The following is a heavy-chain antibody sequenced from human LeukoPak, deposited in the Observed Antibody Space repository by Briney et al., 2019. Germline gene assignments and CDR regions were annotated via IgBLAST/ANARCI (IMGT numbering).Heavy chain of an antibody. V-gene: IGHV3-30*02. CDR3: ATHCSGTTCHRDY. Sequence: PGGSLRLSCAASGFTFSTSAMHWVRQAPGKGLECVAFIQSDGSYKHYSDSVKGRFTISRDNSKNTLYLEMNSLRAVDTGVYYCATHCSGTTCHRDYWGQGTLVTVSS. CDR1: GFTFSTSA. J-gene: IGHJ4*02. CDR2: IQSDGSYK. D-gene: IGHD2-2*01.